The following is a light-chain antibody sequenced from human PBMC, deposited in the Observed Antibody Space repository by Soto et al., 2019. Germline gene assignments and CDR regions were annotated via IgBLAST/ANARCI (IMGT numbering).Light chain of an antibody. Sequence: VLTQPASVSGSPGQSITISCTGTSSDVGGYNYVSWYQQHPGKAPKLMIYEVSNRPSGVSVRFSTSKSGNTASLTISGLQAEDEADYYCTSYASSSTYVFGTGTRSPS. CDR1: SSDVGGYNY. J-gene: IGLJ1*01. CDR2: EVS. V-gene: IGLV2-14*01. CDR3: TSYASSSTYV.